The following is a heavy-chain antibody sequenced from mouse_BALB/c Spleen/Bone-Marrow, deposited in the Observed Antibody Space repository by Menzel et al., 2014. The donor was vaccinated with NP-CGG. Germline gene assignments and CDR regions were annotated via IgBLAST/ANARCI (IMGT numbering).Heavy chain of an antibody. D-gene: IGHD2-1*01. V-gene: IGHV4-1*02. CDR1: GFDFSRYW. Sequence: EVQLVESGGGLVQPGGSLKLSCAASGFDFSRYWMRWVRQAQGKGLQWIGEINPDSRTIKYAPSLKDKFIISRDNAKNTLYLQMSKVRSEDTALYYCQKLCNYGWFAYWGQGTLVTVSA. CDR3: QKLCNYGWFAY. J-gene: IGHJ3*01. CDR2: INPDSRTI.